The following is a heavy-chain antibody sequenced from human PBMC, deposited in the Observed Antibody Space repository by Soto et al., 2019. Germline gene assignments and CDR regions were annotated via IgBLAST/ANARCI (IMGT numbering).Heavy chain of an antibody. V-gene: IGHV1-3*01. Sequence: QVQLVQSGAEVKKPGASVKVSCKASGYTFTSYAMHWVRQAPGQRLEWMGWINDGNGNTKYSQKLQGRVTITSDTSESTDYMKLSSLGSEDTALYYCARDTYYYGSGSLRYWGQGTLVTVSS. D-gene: IGHD3-10*01. CDR1: GYTFTSYA. CDR2: INDGNGNT. CDR3: ARDTYYYGSGSLRY. J-gene: IGHJ4*02.